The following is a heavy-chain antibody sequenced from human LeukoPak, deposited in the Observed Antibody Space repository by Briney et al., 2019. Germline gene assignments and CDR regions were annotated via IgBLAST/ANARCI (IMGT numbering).Heavy chain of an antibody. V-gene: IGHV4-59*01. CDR2: IYYSGST. CDR3: ARELDDYSNYDRWFDP. Sequence: PSETLSLTCTVSGGSISSYYWSWIRQPPGKGLEWIGYIYYSGSTNYNPSLKSRVTISVDTSKNQSSLKLSSVTAADTAVYYCARELDDYSNYDRWFDPWGQGTLVTVSS. J-gene: IGHJ5*02. CDR1: GGSISSYY. D-gene: IGHD4-11*01.